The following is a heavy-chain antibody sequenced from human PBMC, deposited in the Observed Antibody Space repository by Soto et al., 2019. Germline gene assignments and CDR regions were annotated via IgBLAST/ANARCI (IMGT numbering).Heavy chain of an antibody. V-gene: IGHV1-18*04. CDR2: ISACNGNT. CDR3: ARGGVPAAIEYNWFDP. J-gene: IGHJ5*02. Sequence: ASVKVSCKASGYTFTSYGISWVRQAPGQGLEWMGWISACNGNTNYAQKLQGRVTMTTDTSTSTAYMELRSLRSDDTAVYYCARGGVPAAIEYNWFDPWGQGTLVTVSS. CDR1: GYTFTSYG. D-gene: IGHD2-2*02.